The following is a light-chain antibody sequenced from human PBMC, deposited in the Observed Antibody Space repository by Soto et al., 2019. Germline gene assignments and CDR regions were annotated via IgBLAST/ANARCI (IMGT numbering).Light chain of an antibody. CDR3: QQYGSSPQVT. CDR1: QSVSSSY. V-gene: IGKV3-20*01. Sequence: EIVLTQSPGTLSLSPGERATLSCRASQSVSSSYLAWYQQKPGQTPRLLIYAASSTATGIPDRFSGSGSGTHFTLTISRLEPEDFAVYYCQQYGSSPQVTFGPGTKVDIK. J-gene: IGKJ3*01. CDR2: AAS.